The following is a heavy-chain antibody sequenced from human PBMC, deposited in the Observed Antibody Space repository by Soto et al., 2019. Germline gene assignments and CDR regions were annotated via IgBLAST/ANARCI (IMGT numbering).Heavy chain of an antibody. D-gene: IGHD3-22*01. V-gene: IGHV4-59*11. CDR3: ARDGLPYFESYGYYSGHPLDY. J-gene: IGHJ4*01. Sequence: PSETLSLTCSVSGGSMINHYWSWLRQSPQKGLEWIGYVYYRGRTTYNPSLKSRVTISVDTSKNQFSLKLTSVTAADTAVYYCARDGLPYFESYGYYSGHPLDYWGQGVLVTVS. CDR1: GGSMINHY. CDR2: VYYRGRT.